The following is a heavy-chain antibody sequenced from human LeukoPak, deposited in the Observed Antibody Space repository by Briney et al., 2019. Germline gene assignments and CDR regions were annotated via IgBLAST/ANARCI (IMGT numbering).Heavy chain of an antibody. CDR2: IYYSGST. Sequence: SETLSLTCTVSGGSISSSSYYWGWIRQPPGKGLEWIGSIYYSGSTYYNPSLKSRVTISVDTSKNQFSLKLSSVTAADTAVYYCASFPYYDFWSGYYNPSYYYYYMDVWGKGTTVTVSS. J-gene: IGHJ6*03. CDR3: ASFPYYDFWSGYYNPSYYYYYMDV. V-gene: IGHV4-39*01. D-gene: IGHD3-3*01. CDR1: GGSISSSSYY.